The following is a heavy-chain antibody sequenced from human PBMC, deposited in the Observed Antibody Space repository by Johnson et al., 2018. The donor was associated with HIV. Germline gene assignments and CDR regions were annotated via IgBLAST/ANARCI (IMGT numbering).Heavy chain of an antibody. CDR1: GFTVSSNY. Sequence: VQLVESGGGLVQPGGSLRLSCAASGFTVSSNYMSWVRQAPGKGLEWVADIKCDGSEKYYVDSVKGRFTISRDNSKNTLDMQMNSLRAEETAVYYWAKEGWAAAQEGWGAFDIWGQGTMVTVSS. CDR2: IKCDGSEK. J-gene: IGHJ3*02. V-gene: IGHV3-7*01. CDR3: AKEGWAAAQEGWGAFDI. D-gene: IGHD6-13*01.